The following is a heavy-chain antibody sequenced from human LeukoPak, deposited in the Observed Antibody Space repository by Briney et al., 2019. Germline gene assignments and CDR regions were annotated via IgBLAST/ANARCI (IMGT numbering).Heavy chain of an antibody. Sequence: GGSLRLSCAASGFTFSTYGMHWVRQAPGKGLEWVAVTWYDGSNKYYADSVKGRFTISRDNSKNTLYLQMNSLRAEDTAVYYCAQDGGFLEWLRRSYYSDYWGQGTLVTVSS. CDR2: TWYDGSNK. D-gene: IGHD3-3*01. J-gene: IGHJ4*02. V-gene: IGHV3-33*06. CDR3: AQDGGFLEWLRRSYYSDY. CDR1: GFTFSTYG.